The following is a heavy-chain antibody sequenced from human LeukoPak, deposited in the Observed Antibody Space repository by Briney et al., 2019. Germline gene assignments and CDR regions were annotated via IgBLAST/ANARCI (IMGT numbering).Heavy chain of an antibody. V-gene: IGHV4-59*01. CDR1: GGSISSYY. CDR3: ARFAVAGADAFDI. Sequence: SETLSLTCTVSGGSISSYYWSWIRQPPGKGLEWIGYIYYSGSTNYNPSLKSRVTISVDTSKNQFSLKLSSVTAADTAVYYCARFAVAGADAFDIWGQRTMVTVSS. CDR2: IYYSGST. J-gene: IGHJ3*02. D-gene: IGHD6-19*01.